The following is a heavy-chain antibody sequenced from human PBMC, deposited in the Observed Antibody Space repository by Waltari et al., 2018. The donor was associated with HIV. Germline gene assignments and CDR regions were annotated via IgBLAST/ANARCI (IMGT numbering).Heavy chain of an antibody. CDR3: ARGGPSGSYYDDY. Sequence: QVQLQESGPGLVKPSQTLSLTCTVSGGSISSGGYYWRWIRQHPGKGLEWIGYIYYSGSTYYNPSLKSRVTISVDTSKNQFSLKLSSVTAADTAVYYCARGGPSGSYYDDYWGQGTLVTVSS. CDR1: GGSISSGGYY. J-gene: IGHJ4*02. D-gene: IGHD3-10*01. CDR2: IYYSGST. V-gene: IGHV4-31*03.